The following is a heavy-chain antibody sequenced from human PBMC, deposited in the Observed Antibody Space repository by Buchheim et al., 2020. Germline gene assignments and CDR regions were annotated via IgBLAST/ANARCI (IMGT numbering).Heavy chain of an antibody. D-gene: IGHD4-17*01. J-gene: IGHJ4*02. V-gene: IGHV3-30*18. CDR2: ISYDGSNK. CDR3: AKAPYGDYGMGY. CDR1: GFTFSSYG. Sequence: QVQLVESGGGVVQPGRSLRLSCAASGFTFSSYGMHWVRQAPGKGLEWVAVISYDGSNKYYADSVKGRFTISRDNSKNKLYLQMNSLRAEDTAVYYCAKAPYGDYGMGYWGQGTL.